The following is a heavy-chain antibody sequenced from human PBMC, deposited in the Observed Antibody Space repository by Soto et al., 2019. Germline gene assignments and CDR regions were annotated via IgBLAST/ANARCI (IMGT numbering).Heavy chain of an antibody. V-gene: IGHV3-74*01. CDR2: INSDGSST. Sequence: PGGSLRLSCAASGFTFSSYWMHWVRQAPGKGLVWVSRINSDGSSTSYADSVKGRFTISRDNAKNTLYLQMNSLRAEDTAVYYCARDGRLGGYYDFWSGYFSHPVDYYGMDVWGQGTTVTVSS. CDR1: GFTFSSYW. CDR3: ARDGRLGGYYDFWSGYFSHPVDYYGMDV. J-gene: IGHJ6*02. D-gene: IGHD3-3*01.